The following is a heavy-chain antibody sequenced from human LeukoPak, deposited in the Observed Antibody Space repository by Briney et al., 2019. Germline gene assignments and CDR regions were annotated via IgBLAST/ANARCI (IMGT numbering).Heavy chain of an antibody. CDR2: ISSTSGDI. CDR1: GFSFSRFG. CDR3: AQKGGTDH. D-gene: IGHD2-15*01. J-gene: IGHJ4*02. V-gene: IGHV3-48*01. Sequence: PGGSLRLSCVASGFSFSRFGTNWVRQAPGKGLEWISHISSTSGDIYYADSVKGRFTISRDNAKNSLYLQMSSLRVEDTAIYYCAQKGGTDHWGQGTLVTVSS.